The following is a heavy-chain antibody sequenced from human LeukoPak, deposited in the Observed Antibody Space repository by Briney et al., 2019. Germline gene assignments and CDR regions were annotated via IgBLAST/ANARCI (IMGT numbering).Heavy chain of an antibody. Sequence: PGGSLRLSCVASGFTFSSYSMNWVRQAPGKGLEWVSSISSSSSYIYYADSVKGRFTISRDNAKNSLYLQMNSLRAEDTAVYYCARDAIAAAGTHIFDYWGQGTLVTVSS. D-gene: IGHD6-13*01. J-gene: IGHJ4*02. CDR1: GFTFSSYS. CDR3: ARDAIAAAGTHIFDY. CDR2: ISSSSSYI. V-gene: IGHV3-21*01.